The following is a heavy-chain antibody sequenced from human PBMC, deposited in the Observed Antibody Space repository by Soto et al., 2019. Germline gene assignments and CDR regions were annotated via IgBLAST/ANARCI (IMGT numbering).Heavy chain of an antibody. V-gene: IGHV1-69*01. CDR2: IIPLFGTA. Sequence: QVQLVQSGAEVKKPGSSVKVSCKASGGTFSRYAINWVRQAPGHGLEWMGGIIPLFGTANYAQKFQGRVTITADESASTEHMELRSLRSEDTAVYYCARDYGHDCGGGNCYFYFWGQGTLVTVSS. CDR1: GGTFSRYA. D-gene: IGHD2-15*01. J-gene: IGHJ4*02. CDR3: ARDYGHDCGGGNCYFYF.